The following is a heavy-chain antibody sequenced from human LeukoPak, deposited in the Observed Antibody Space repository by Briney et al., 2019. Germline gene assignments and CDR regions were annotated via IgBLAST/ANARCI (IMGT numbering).Heavy chain of an antibody. CDR2: IYYSGST. D-gene: IGHD2-8*01. Sequence: SETLSLTCTVSGGSISSYYWSWIRQPPGKGLEWIGYIYYSGSTNYNPSLKSRVTISVDTSKNQFSLKLSSVTAADTAVYYCATRPDGPGWFDPWGQGTLVTVSS. V-gene: IGHV4-59*12. J-gene: IGHJ5*02. CDR3: ATRPDGPGWFDP. CDR1: GGSISSYY.